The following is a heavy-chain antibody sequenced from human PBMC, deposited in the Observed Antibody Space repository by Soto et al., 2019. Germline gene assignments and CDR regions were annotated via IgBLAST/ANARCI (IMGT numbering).Heavy chain of an antibody. CDR3: ARGSGYGYTYYYYGMDV. Sequence: LRLSCAASGFTFSSYGMHWVRQAPGKGLEWVAVIWYDGSNKYYADSVKGRFTISRDNSKNTLYLQMNSLRAEDTAVYYCARGSGYGYTYYYYGMDVWGQGTTVTVS. CDR2: IWYDGSNK. CDR1: GFTFSSYG. D-gene: IGHD5-18*01. J-gene: IGHJ6*02. V-gene: IGHV3-33*01.